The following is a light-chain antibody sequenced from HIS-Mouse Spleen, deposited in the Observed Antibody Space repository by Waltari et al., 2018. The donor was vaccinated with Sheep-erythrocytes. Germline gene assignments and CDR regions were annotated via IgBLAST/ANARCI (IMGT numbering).Light chain of an antibody. V-gene: IGLV2-11*01. CDR3: CSYAGSYNHV. Sequence: QSALTQPRPVPGPPGQAVTISCTGTSSSVGGSNYVSWYPQHPGKAPKLLIYDVSKRPSGVPDRFSGSKSGNTASLTISGLQAEDEADYYCCSYAGSYNHVFATGTKVTVL. CDR1: SSSVGGSNY. CDR2: DVS. J-gene: IGLJ1*01.